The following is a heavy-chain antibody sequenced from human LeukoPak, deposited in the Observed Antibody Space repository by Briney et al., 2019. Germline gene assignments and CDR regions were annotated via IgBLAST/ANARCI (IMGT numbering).Heavy chain of an antibody. Sequence: GGSLRLSCAASGFTFSSCAMHWVRQAPGKGLEWVAVISYDGSNKYYADSVKGRFTISRDNSKNTLYLQMNSLRAEDTAVYYCARDEWIAARAGYYYGMDVWGQGTTVTVSS. CDR1: GFTFSSCA. CDR3: ARDEWIAARAGYYYGMDV. J-gene: IGHJ6*02. D-gene: IGHD6-6*01. CDR2: ISYDGSNK. V-gene: IGHV3-30-3*01.